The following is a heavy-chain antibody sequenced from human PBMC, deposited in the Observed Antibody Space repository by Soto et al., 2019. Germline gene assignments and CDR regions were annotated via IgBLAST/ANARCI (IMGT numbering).Heavy chain of an antibody. CDR1: GFTFSSYA. Sequence: GGSLRLSCAASGFTFSSYAMSWVRQAPWKGLEWVSNIKRDGGEKYYVDSVKGRFTISRDNAKNSLYLQMNSLRAEDTAVYYCARDHAYYDILTGYSHPPSYYYYGMDVWGQGTTVTVYS. CDR2: IKRDGGEK. J-gene: IGHJ6*02. V-gene: IGHV3-7*03. CDR3: ARDHAYYDILTGYSHPPSYYYYGMDV. D-gene: IGHD3-9*01.